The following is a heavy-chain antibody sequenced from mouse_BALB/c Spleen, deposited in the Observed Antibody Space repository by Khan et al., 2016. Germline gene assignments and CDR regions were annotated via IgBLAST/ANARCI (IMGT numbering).Heavy chain of an antibody. CDR2: INTNGGST. CDR3: ARCDYYGNFFDF. V-gene: IGHV5-6-3*01. D-gene: IGHD1-1*01. CDR1: GFTFNNYG. Sequence: EVELVESGGGLVQPGGSLKLSCTASGFTFNNYGMSWVRQTRDKRLDLVATINTNGGSTSYPDSVKGRFTISSDNAKNTLYLQMISLKSEDTAMYCCARCDYYGNFFDFWGQGTTLTVSS. J-gene: IGHJ2*01.